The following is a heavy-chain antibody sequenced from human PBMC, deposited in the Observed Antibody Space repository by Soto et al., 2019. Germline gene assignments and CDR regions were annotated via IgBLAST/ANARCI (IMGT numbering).Heavy chain of an antibody. CDR3: AGHLRTVTTPGLSQSYYFDY. Sequence: PSETLSLTCTVSGGSISSSSYYWGWIRQPPGKGLEWIGSIYYSGSTYYNPSLKSRVTISVDTSKNQFSLKLSSVTAADTALYYCAGHLRTVTTPGLSQSYYFDYWGQGTLVTVSS. CDR1: GGSISSSSYY. J-gene: IGHJ4*02. V-gene: IGHV4-39*01. CDR2: IYYSGST. D-gene: IGHD4-17*01.